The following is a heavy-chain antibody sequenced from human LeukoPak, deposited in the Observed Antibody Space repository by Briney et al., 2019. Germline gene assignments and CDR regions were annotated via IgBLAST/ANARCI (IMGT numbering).Heavy chain of an antibody. D-gene: IGHD3-9*01. CDR1: GFTFSTYS. CDR2: ITSSSSHT. J-gene: IGHJ4*02. Sequence: GESLRLSCAAAGFTFSTYSMNWVRQAPGKGLEWVSSITSSSSHTYYADSVKGRFTISRDNAKNSLYLQMNSLRAEDTAVYYCAPALNDFLTRYRDYWCQGTLVTVSS. V-gene: IGHV3-21*01. CDR3: APALNDFLTRYRDY.